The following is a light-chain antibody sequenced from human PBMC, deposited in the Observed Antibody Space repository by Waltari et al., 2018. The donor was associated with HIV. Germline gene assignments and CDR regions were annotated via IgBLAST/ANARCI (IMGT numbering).Light chain of an antibody. V-gene: IGLV2-14*01. J-gene: IGLJ3*02. CDR3: TSYISSSSPV. Sequence: QSALTQPASVSGSPGQSITISCTGTSSDFGYYNSVSWYQHHPGKAPKVMIYEVSNRPSGVSDRFSVSKSCNTASLTISGLQAEDEADYFCTSYISSSSPVFGGGTKLTVL. CDR2: EVS. CDR1: SSDFGYYNS.